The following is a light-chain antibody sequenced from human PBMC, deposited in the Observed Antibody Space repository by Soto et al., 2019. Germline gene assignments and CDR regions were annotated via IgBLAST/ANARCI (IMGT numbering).Light chain of an antibody. CDR3: QQYNNWPPRAWT. J-gene: IGKJ1*01. CDR2: GAS. V-gene: IGKV3-15*01. Sequence: EIVMTQSPATLSVSPGERATLSCRASQSVSSNLAWYQQKPGQALRLLIYGASTRATGIPARFSGSGSGTEFTLTISSLQSEDFAVYYCQQYNNWPPRAWTFGQGTKVEIK. CDR1: QSVSSN.